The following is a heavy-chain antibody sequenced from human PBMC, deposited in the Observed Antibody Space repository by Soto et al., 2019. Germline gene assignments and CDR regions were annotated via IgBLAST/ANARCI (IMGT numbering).Heavy chain of an antibody. Sequence: PGGSLRLSCAPSGFTVSDNYMSRVRQAPGRGLEWVSVIYGGGSTNYVDSVKGRFTISRDNAKNSLFLQMNSLRAEDTAVYYCAKDRGSGRYAANYYYYGMDVWGQGTTVTVCS. V-gene: IGHV3-53*01. CDR3: AKDRGSGRYAANYYYYGMDV. D-gene: IGHD3-10*01. J-gene: IGHJ6*02. CDR2: IYGGGST. CDR1: GFTVSDNY.